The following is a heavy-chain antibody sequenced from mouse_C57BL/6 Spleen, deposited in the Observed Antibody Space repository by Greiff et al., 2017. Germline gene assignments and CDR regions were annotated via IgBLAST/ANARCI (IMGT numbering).Heavy chain of an antibody. CDR2: IYPGDGDT. CDR1: GYAFSSSW. CDR3: ARSSYGNYSAMDY. D-gene: IGHD2-1*01. Sequence: QVQLKESGPELVKPGASVKISCKASGYAFSSSWMNWVKQRPGKGLEWIGRIYPGDGDTNYNGKFKGKATLTADKSSSTAYMQLRRLTSEDSAVYFCARSSYGNYSAMDYWGQGTSVTVSS. V-gene: IGHV1-82*01. J-gene: IGHJ4*01.